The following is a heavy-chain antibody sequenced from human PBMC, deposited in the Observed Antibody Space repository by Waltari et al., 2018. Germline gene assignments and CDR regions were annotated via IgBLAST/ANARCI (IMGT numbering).Heavy chain of an antibody. J-gene: IGHJ6*02. CDR1: GGSISSYY. D-gene: IGHD6-13*01. CDR3: ARGGAAAGYYYYGMDV. V-gene: IGHV4-4*07. Sequence: QVQLQESGPGLVKPSETLSLTCTVSGGSISSYYWSWIRQPAGKGLEWIGRIHTSGSTNYNPPLKSRVTMAVDTSKNQFSLKLSSVTAADTAVYYWARGGAAAGYYYYGMDVWGQGTTVTVSS. CDR2: IHTSGST.